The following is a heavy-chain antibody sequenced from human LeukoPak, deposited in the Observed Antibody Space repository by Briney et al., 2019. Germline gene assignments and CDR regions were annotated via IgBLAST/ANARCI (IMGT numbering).Heavy chain of an antibody. Sequence: ASVKVSCKASGVTLSGDFMHWGPQAPGQGLEWMGWINPNSGGTNYAQKFQGRVTMTRATYTITAYMELSRLRSDDPAVYYCARGSSVRWCAGDWCQGTLVTVSS. J-gene: IGHJ4*02. CDR2: INPNSGGT. V-gene: IGHV1-2*02. CDR1: GVTLSGDF. D-gene: IGHD4/OR15-4a*01. CDR3: ARGSSVRWCAGD.